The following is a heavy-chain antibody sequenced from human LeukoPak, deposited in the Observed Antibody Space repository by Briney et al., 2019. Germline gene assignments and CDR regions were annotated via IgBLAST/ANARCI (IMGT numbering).Heavy chain of an antibody. CDR3: ARNSYGSGNYFDY. J-gene: IGHJ4*02. CDR1: GGSISSYY. V-gene: IGHV4-59*01. Sequence: SETLSLTCTVSGGSISSYYWSWIRQPPGKGLEWIGYIYYSGSTNYNPSLKSRVTISVDTSKNQFSLKLSSVTAADTAVYYCARNSYGSGNYFDYWGQGTLVTVSP. CDR2: IYYSGST. D-gene: IGHD3-10*01.